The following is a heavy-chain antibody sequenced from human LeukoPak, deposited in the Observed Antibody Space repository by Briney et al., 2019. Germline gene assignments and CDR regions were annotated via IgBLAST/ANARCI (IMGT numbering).Heavy chain of an antibody. J-gene: IGHJ3*02. V-gene: IGHV4-34*01. CDR1: GGSFSGYY. CDR2: INHSGST. Sequence: SETLSLTCAVYGGSFSGYYWSWIRQPPGKGLEWIGEINHSGSTNYNPSLKSRVTISVDTSKNQSSLKLSSVTAADTAVYYCARHRGSYCGGDCLDAFDIWGQGTMVTVSS. D-gene: IGHD2-21*02. CDR3: ARHRGSYCGGDCLDAFDI.